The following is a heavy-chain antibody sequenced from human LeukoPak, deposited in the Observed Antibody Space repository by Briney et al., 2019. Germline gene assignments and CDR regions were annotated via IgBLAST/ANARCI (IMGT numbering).Heavy chain of an antibody. Sequence: SETLSLTCAVYGGSFSGYYWSWIRQPPGKGLEWIGEINHSGSTNYNSSLKSRVTISVDTSKNQFSLRLTSVTAADTAVYYCAREGEYYGSGSYCDYWGQGTLVTVSS. CDR2: INHSGST. J-gene: IGHJ4*02. V-gene: IGHV4-34*01. D-gene: IGHD3-10*01. CDR1: GGSFSGYY. CDR3: AREGEYYGSGSYCDY.